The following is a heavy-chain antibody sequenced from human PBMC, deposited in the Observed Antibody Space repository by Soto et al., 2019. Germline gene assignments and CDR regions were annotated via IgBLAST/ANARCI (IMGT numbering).Heavy chain of an antibody. Sequence: SETLSLTCTVSGGSISSGGYYWSWIRQHPGKGLEWIGYIYYSGSTYYNPSLKSRVTISVDTSKNQFSLKLSSVTAADTAVYYCAREGYSGYDLSPSFDYWGQGTLVTVSS. J-gene: IGHJ4*02. D-gene: IGHD5-12*01. V-gene: IGHV4-31*03. CDR2: IYYSGST. CDR3: AREGYSGYDLSPSFDY. CDR1: GGSISSGGYY.